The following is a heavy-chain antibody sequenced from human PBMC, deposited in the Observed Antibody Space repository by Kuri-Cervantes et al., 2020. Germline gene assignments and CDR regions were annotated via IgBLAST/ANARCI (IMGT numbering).Heavy chain of an antibody. D-gene: IGHD5-24*01. J-gene: IGHJ4*02. V-gene: IGHV3-9*02. CDR3: ARGIYDGANLFFDY. CDR2: IYWNSDTT. CDR1: GFTSQDHA. Sequence: SLKISCVASGFTSQDHAMHWVRQAPGKGLEWVSGIYWNSDTTGYADSVKGRFTISRDNAKNSLYLQMNSLRAEETAVYYCARGIYDGANLFFDYWGQGTLVTVSS.